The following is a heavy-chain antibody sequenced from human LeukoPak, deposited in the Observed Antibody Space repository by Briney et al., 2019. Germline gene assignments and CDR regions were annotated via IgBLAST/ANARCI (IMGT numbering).Heavy chain of an antibody. V-gene: IGHV3-23*01. J-gene: IGHJ1*01. CDR1: GFTFSTYG. CDR2: NSGGSS. D-gene: IGHD6-13*01. Sequence: PGGSLRLSCAASGFTFSTYGVYWVRQAPGKGLEWVSSNSGGSSYYADSVKGRFTISRDNSKNTLYLQMNSLRAEDTAVYYCAKGRIAAAGRYFQHWGQGTLVTVSS. CDR3: AKGRIAAAGRYFQH.